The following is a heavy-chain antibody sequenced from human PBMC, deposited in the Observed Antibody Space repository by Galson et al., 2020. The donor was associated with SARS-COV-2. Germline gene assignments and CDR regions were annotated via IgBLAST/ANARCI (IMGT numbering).Heavy chain of an antibody. CDR3: ARDTANPNYYGMDV. Sequence: SETLSLTCAVYGGSFSGYYWSWIRQPPGKGLEWIGEINQSGSTNYNPSLKSRVTITVDTSNNQFSLKLSSVTAADTAVYYCARDTANPNYYGMDVWGQGTTVTVSS. CDR2: INQSGST. D-gene: IGHD5-18*01. CDR1: GGSFSGYY. J-gene: IGHJ6*02. V-gene: IGHV4-34*01.